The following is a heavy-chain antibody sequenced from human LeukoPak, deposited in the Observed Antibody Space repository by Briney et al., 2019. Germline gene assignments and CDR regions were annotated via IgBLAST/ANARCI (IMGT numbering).Heavy chain of an antibody. CDR2: ISAYNGNT. J-gene: IGHJ6*03. CDR3: ARDDYGSGWAARYYYYYMDV. CDR1: GYTFTSYG. D-gene: IGHD3-10*01. Sequence: ASVKVSCKASGYTFTSYGISWVRQAPGQGLEWMGWISAYNGNTNYAQKLQGRVTMTTDTSTSTAYMELRSLRPDDTAVYYCARDDYGSGWAARYYYYYMDVWGKGTTVTVSS. V-gene: IGHV1-18*01.